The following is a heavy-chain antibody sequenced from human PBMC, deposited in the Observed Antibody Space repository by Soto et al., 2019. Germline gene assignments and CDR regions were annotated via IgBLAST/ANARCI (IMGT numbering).Heavy chain of an antibody. CDR2: IYYSGST. J-gene: IGHJ4*02. CDR3: ARALRAGVAVPGVLDS. Sequence: PSETLSLTCTVSGASISSSYYWSWIRQPPGKGLEWIGYIYYSGSTNSNPSLKSRVTVSVDTSRNQFSLKLSSVTAADTAMFYCARALRAGVAVPGVLDSWGQGTLVTVSS. CDR1: GASISSSYY. D-gene: IGHD6-19*01. V-gene: IGHV4-59*01.